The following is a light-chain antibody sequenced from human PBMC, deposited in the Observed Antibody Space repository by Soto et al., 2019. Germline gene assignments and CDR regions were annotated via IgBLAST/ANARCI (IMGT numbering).Light chain of an antibody. Sequence: QSVLTQPASVSGSPGQSITISCTGTSSDVGGYNYVSWYQQHPGKAPKVMIYDVSNRPSGVSNRVSGSKAGNTASLTISGLQAEDEADYYCSSYNSGSTVVFGGGTKLTVL. CDR2: DVS. J-gene: IGLJ2*01. V-gene: IGLV2-14*01. CDR3: SSYNSGSTVV. CDR1: SSDVGGYNY.